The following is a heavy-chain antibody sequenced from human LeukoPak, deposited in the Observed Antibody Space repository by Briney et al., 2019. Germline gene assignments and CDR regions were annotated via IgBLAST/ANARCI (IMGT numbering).Heavy chain of an antibody. Sequence: GGSLRLSCAASGFTFSDYWMSWVRQAPGKGLEWVANIKHDGSEIYYVDSVKGRFTISRDNAKNSLYLQMNSLTAEDTAVYYCARDSSWSSGRWGQGTMVTVSS. J-gene: IGHJ4*02. CDR3: ARDSSWSSGR. V-gene: IGHV3-7*05. CDR2: IKHDGSEI. CDR1: GFTFSDYW. D-gene: IGHD6-25*01.